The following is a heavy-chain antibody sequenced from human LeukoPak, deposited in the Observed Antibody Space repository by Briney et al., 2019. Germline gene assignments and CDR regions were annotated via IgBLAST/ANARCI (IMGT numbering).Heavy chain of an antibody. CDR1: GFTVSSYG. J-gene: IGHJ4*02. V-gene: IGHV3-30*18. Sequence: GMSLRLCCAASGFTVSSYGMHWVRQAPGKGLEWVAVISYDGSNKYYADSVKGRFTISRDNSKNTLYLQMNSLRAEDTAVYYCAKSPWGSYFFDYWGQGTLVTVSS. D-gene: IGHD3-16*01. CDR3: AKSPWGSYFFDY. CDR2: ISYDGSNK.